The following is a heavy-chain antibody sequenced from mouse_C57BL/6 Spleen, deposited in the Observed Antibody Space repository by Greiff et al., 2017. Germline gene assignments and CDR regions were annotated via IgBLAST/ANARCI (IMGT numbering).Heavy chain of an antibody. Sequence: QVQLQQPGAELVKPGASVKMSCKASGYTFTSYWITWVKQRPGQGLEWIGDIYPGSGSTNYNEKFKSKATLTVDTSSSTAYMQLSSLTSEDSAVYYCAREGGDVMRTWYFDVWGTGTTVTVSS. V-gene: IGHV1-55*01. CDR3: AREGGDVMRTWYFDV. CDR1: GYTFTSYW. D-gene: IGHD2-3*01. CDR2: IYPGSGST. J-gene: IGHJ1*03.